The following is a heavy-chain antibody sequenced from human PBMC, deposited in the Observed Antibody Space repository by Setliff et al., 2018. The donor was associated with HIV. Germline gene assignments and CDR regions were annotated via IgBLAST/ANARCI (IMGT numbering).Heavy chain of an antibody. J-gene: IGHJ1*01. CDR1: GGSISSYY. D-gene: IGHD6-6*01. CDR3: ARDPAPSSSASYFQH. CDR2: IHTSGNI. Sequence: SETLSLTCIVSGGSISSYYWSGIRQSAGKELEWIGRIHTSGNIRYNPSLQSRVTMSVDTSKNQVSLKLNSVTAADAAVYYCARDPAPSSSASYFQHWGQGTPVTVSS. V-gene: IGHV4-4*07.